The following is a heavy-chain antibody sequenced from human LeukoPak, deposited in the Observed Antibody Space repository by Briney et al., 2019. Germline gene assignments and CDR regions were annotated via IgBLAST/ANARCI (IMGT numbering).Heavy chain of an antibody. J-gene: IGHJ4*02. D-gene: IGHD6-13*01. CDR1: TFTFSNSW. CDR2: IAQDGREK. CDR3: AREKQGSSWYDGKESFDY. V-gene: IGHV3-7*01. Sequence: PGGSLRLSCVASTFTFSNSWMSWVRQVPGKGLEWVANIAQDGREKNYVDSVKGRFIISRDNGKNSLYLEMNSLRAEDTAVYYCAREKQGSSWYDGKESFDYWGQGTPVTVSS.